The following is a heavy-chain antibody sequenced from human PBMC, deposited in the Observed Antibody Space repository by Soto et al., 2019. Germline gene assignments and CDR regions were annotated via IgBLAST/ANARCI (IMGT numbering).Heavy chain of an antibody. CDR2: ISGSGGST. Sequence: GGSLRLSCAASGFTFSSYAMSWVRQAPGKGLEWVSAISGSGGSTYYADSVKGRFTISRDNSKNTLYLQMNSLRAEDTAVYYCETGGYDRGAFDIWGQGTMVTVSS. V-gene: IGHV3-23*01. D-gene: IGHD5-12*01. CDR3: ETGGYDRGAFDI. J-gene: IGHJ3*02. CDR1: GFTFSSYA.